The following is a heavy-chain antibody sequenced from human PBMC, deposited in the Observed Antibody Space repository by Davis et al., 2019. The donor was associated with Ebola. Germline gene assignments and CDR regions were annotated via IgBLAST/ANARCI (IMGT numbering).Heavy chain of an antibody. D-gene: IGHD3-10*01. V-gene: IGHV1-18*04. CDR3: ARDKGDGSGNDHFDY. J-gene: IGHJ4*02. CDR1: GYTFTSYG. CDR2: ISAYNGNT. Sequence: ASVKVSCKASGYTFTSYGISWVRQAPGQGLEWMGWISAYNGNTNYAQKLQGRVTMTTDTSTSTAYMELRSLRSDDTAVYYCARDKGDGSGNDHFDYWGQGTLVTVSS.